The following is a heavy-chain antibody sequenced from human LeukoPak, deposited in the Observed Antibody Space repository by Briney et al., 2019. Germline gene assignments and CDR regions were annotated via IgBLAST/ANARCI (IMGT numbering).Heavy chain of an antibody. Sequence: GGSLRLSCAASGFTFSSYGMHWVRQAPGKGLEWVSAISGSGGSTYYADSVKGRFTISRDNSKNTLYLQMNSLRAEDTAVYYCAKEISGRIAARPMVFDYWGQGTLVTVSS. D-gene: IGHD6-6*01. CDR2: ISGSGGST. J-gene: IGHJ4*02. CDR1: GFTFSSYG. CDR3: AKEISGRIAARPMVFDY. V-gene: IGHV3-23*01.